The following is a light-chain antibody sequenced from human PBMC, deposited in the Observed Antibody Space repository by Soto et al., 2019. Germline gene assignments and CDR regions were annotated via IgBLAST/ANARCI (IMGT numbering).Light chain of an antibody. CDR3: QSYDGSNFVV. CDR1: SGSIASNY. J-gene: IGLJ2*01. CDR2: EDN. Sequence: NFMLTQPHSVSESPGKTVTISCTGSSGSIASNYVQWYQQRPGSAPTTVIYEDNQRPSGVPDRFSGSIDRSSNSASLTISGLKTEDEADYYCQSYDGSNFVVFGGGTQLTVL. V-gene: IGLV6-57*02.